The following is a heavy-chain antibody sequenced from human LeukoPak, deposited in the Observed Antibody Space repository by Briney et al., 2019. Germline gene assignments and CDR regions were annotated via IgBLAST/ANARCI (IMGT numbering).Heavy chain of an antibody. CDR1: GFTFSNYE. CDR2: ISASGNPM. CDR3: AKDGGSGILY. Sequence: GGSLRLSCAASGFTFSNYEMNWVRQAPGKGLEWISYISASGNPMFYADSVKGRFTISRDNAKNSLYLQMNSLRAEDTAIYYCAKDGGSGILYWGQGTLGTVSS. J-gene: IGHJ4*02. V-gene: IGHV3-48*03. D-gene: IGHD3-10*01.